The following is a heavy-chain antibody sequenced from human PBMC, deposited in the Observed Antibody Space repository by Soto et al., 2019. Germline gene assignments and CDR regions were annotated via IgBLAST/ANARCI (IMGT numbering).Heavy chain of an antibody. V-gene: IGHV3-64D*06. Sequence: PGGSLRLSCSDSGFTFSHHSLYWVRQAPRKGLRYVSTISGNGGNTHYAASVRGRFTISRDNSKNTVFLQMSGLGVADSAVYYCVKVSGYCTGGSCFSYFDYWGQGALVTVSS. CDR1: GFTFSHHS. CDR3: VKVSGYCTGGSCFSYFDY. CDR2: ISGNGGNT. J-gene: IGHJ4*02. D-gene: IGHD2-15*01.